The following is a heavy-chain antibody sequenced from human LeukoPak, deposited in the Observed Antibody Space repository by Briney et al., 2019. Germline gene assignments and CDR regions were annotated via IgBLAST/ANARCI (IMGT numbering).Heavy chain of an antibody. Sequence: GGSLRLSCGASGFTFSSYWMHWVRQAPGKGLVWVSHINSDVSSTSYADSVKGRFTISRDNAKNTLYLQMNSLRAEDTAVYYCARDYYDSSGYYYDYWGQGTLVTVSS. V-gene: IGHV3-74*01. CDR3: ARDYYDSSGYYYDY. J-gene: IGHJ4*02. CDR1: GFTFSSYW. D-gene: IGHD3-22*01. CDR2: INSDVSST.